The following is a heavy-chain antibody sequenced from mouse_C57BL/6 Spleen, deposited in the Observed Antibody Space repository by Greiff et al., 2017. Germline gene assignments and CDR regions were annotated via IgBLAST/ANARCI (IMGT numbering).Heavy chain of an antibody. D-gene: IGHD1-1*01. V-gene: IGHV5-9-1*02. J-gene: IGHJ2*01. CDR1: GFTFSSYA. Sequence: EVKLVESGEGLVKPGGSLKLSCAASGFTFSSYAMSWVRQTPEKRLEWVAYISSGGDYIYYADTVKGRFTISRDNARNTLYLQMSSLKSEDTAMYYCTRADYYGSPYFDYWGQGTTLTVSS. CDR2: ISSGGDYI. CDR3: TRADYYGSPYFDY.